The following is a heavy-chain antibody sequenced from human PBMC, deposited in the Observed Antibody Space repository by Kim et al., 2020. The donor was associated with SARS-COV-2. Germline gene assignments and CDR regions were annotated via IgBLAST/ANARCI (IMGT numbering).Heavy chain of an antibody. Sequence: SLTSRVPISVDTSKNQFSLKLSSVTAADTAVYYCARGSYYDSSGYYYEDYWGQGTLVTVSS. V-gene: IGHV4-59*09. CDR3: ARGSYYDSSGYYYEDY. D-gene: IGHD3-22*01. J-gene: IGHJ4*02.